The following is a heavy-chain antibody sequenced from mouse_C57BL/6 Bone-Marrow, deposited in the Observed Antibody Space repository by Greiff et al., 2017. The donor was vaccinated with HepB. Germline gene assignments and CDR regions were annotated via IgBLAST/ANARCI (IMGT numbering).Heavy chain of an antibody. J-gene: IGHJ1*03. CDR3: ARRRIYYGNYDWYFDV. CDR2: IDPNSGGT. Sequence: QVQLQQPGAELVKPGASVKLSCKASGYTFTSYWMHWVKQRPGRGLEWIGRIDPNSGGTKYNEKFKSKAPLTVDKPSSTAYMQLSSLKSEDSAVYYCARRRIYYGNYDWYFDVWGTGTTVTVSS. V-gene: IGHV1-72*01. CDR1: GYTFTSYW. D-gene: IGHD2-1*01.